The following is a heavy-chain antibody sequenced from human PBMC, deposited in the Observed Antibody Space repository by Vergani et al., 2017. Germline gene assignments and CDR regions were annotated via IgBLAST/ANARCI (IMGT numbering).Heavy chain of an antibody. CDR1: GGSFSGYY. CDR2: INHSGST. J-gene: IGHJ6*03. D-gene: IGHD2-2*02. CDR3: ARVLSGKYRGYCSSTSCYKGLYYYYYMDV. V-gene: IGHV4-34*01. Sequence: QVQLQQWGAGLLKPSETLSLTCAVYGGSFSGYYWSWIRQPPGKGLEWIGEINHSGSTNYNPSLKSRVTISVDTSKNQFSLKLSSVTAADTAVYYCARVLSGKYRGYCSSTSCYKGLYYYYYMDVWGKGTTVTVSS.